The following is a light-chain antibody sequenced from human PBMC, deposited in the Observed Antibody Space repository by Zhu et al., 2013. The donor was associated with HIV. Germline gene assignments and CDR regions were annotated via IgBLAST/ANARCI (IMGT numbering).Light chain of an antibody. CDR1: QSVSNN. V-gene: IGKV3D-15*01. CDR3: QQYGSSPLT. J-gene: IGKJ4*01. Sequence: EIVMTQSPATLSVSPGERATLSCRASQSVSNNLAWFQQKPGQAPRLLIYGASIRATGIPARFSGSGSGTDFTLTISRLEPEDFAVYFCQQYGSSPLTFGGGTTVEIK. CDR2: GAS.